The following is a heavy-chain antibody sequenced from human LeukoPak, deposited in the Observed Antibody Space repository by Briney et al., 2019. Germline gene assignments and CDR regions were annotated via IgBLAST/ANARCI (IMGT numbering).Heavy chain of an antibody. J-gene: IGHJ4*02. Sequence: SETLSLTCTVSGASITSRSYYCGWIRQPPGRGLEWIASIYYSGTTYYNPSLKSRVTISADTSKNQFSLNLSSVTAADTAVYYCTSRGWIVGLVDYWGQGTLVTVSS. CDR3: TSRGWIVGLVDY. V-gene: IGHV4-39*01. CDR1: GASITSRSYY. CDR2: IYYSGTT. D-gene: IGHD3-22*01.